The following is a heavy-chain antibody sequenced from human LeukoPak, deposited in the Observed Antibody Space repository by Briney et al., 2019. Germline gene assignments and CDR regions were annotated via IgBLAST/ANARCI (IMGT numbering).Heavy chain of an antibody. V-gene: IGHV3-30*18. D-gene: IGHD2-2*01. CDR1: GFTFSSYG. CDR2: ISYDGSKK. J-gene: IGHJ6*04. Sequence: GGSLRLSCAASGFTFSSYGMHWVRQAPGKGLEWGAVISYDGSKKYYADSVKGRFTISKNSSKNTPYLQMNSLRAEDTAVYYCEKEVVPAARYYYYGMDVWGKGTTVTVSS. CDR3: EKEVVPAARYYYYGMDV.